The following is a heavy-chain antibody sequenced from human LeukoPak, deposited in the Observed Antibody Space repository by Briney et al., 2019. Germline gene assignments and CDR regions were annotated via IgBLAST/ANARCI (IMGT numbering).Heavy chain of an antibody. D-gene: IGHD3-9*01. CDR1: GFIFSSYS. V-gene: IGHV3-21*01. CDR3: ARGPLRFFDWLFDS. J-gene: IGHJ4*02. CDR2: ISSSGSSI. Sequence: GGSLRLSCGASGFIFSSYSMNWVRQAPGKGLEWVSSISSSGSSIYYADSVKGRFTISRDSAKNSLYLQMNSLRAEDTAVYYCARGPLRFFDWLFDSWGQGTLVTVSS.